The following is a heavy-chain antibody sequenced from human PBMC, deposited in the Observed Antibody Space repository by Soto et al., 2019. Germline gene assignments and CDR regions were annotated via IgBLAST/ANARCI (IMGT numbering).Heavy chain of an antibody. CDR2: IDPSDSYV. CDR3: TRRASSSFYHFDL. V-gene: IGHV5-10-1*01. CDR1: GYSFTAYW. D-gene: IGHD2-2*01. Sequence: PGESLKISCQASGYSFTAYWITWVRQMPGKGLEWMATIDPSDSYVDYSPSFRGHVTFSVDRSITTVYLQWNSLKASDSAMYFCTRRASSSFYHFDLCGQGALVTVSS. J-gene: IGHJ4*02.